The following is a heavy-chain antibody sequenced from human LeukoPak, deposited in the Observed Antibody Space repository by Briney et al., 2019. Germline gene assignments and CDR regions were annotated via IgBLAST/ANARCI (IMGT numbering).Heavy chain of an antibody. D-gene: IGHD2-15*01. V-gene: IGHV1-2*06. CDR1: GYTFTRYY. J-gene: IGHJ5*02. CDR2: INPNSGGT. Sequence: GASVKLSFKASGYTFTRYYMYLVRQAPGQGLEWMGRINPNSGGTDYAQNFQGRVTMTRDTSISTAYMELSRLRSDDKAVCRCARGYCICGTCYLVENWFDPWGQGTVVTVSS. CDR3: ARGYCICGTCYLVENWFDP.